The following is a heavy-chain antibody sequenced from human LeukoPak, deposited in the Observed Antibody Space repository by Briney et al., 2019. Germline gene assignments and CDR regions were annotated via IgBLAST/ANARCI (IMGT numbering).Heavy chain of an antibody. J-gene: IGHJ4*02. V-gene: IGHV3-11*04. D-gene: IGHD6-13*01. CDR2: ISSSGNSI. CDR1: GFTFSDYY. CDR3: ARHQVSVAGTGIDY. Sequence: GGSLRLSCAASGFTFSDYYMSWIRQAPGKGLEWVSYISSSGNSISYADSVKGRFTISRDNAKHSLYLQMNSLRAEDTAVYYCARHQVSVAGTGIDYWGQGTLVTVSS.